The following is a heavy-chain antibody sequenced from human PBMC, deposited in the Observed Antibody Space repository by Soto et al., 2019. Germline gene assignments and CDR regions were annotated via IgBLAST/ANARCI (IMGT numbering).Heavy chain of an antibody. D-gene: IGHD5-12*01. V-gene: IGHV4-59*01. J-gene: IGHJ4*02. CDR3: AKGGYSGYDLGPEYLAI. Sequence: WTWIRQPPGKGLECIGYISYRGITIYSPSLKSRVTISGDTSKSQFSLNLTSVTAADTAVYYCAKGGYSGYDLGPEYLAIWGQGTLVTVSS. CDR2: ISYRGIT.